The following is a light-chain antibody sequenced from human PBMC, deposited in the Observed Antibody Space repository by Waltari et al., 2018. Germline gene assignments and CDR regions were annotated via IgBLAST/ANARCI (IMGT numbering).Light chain of an antibody. CDR2: AAS. V-gene: IGKV1-9*01. CDR1: QGIRNY. CDR3: QQLNSYQWT. Sequence: IQLTQAPSSLSASVGERVTITCRASQGIRNYLAWYQQKPGKAPKLLIYAASTLQSGVPSRFSCSGSGTDFTLTISILQPEDFATYYCQQLNSYQWTFGQGTKVEIK. J-gene: IGKJ1*01.